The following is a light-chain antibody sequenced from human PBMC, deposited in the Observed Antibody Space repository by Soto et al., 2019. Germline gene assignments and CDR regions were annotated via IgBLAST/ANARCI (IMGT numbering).Light chain of an antibody. CDR3: QQYGSSGT. J-gene: IGKJ1*01. CDR2: AAS. CDR1: QSVSTS. Sequence: EVVMTQSPATLSVSPGEGVTLSCRASQSVSTSLAWYQKKPGQAPRLLIYAASIRAPGIPDRFSGSGSVTDFTLTISRLEPEDFAVYYCQQYGSSGTFGQGTKVDIK. V-gene: IGKV3-20*01.